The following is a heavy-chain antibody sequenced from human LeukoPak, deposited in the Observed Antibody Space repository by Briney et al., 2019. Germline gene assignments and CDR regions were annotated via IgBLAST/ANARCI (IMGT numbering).Heavy chain of an antibody. CDR2: IGDSGATT. V-gene: IGHV3-23*01. CDR1: GFTLSSYA. CDR3: ASFHYYGSGAYYLSY. D-gene: IGHD3-10*01. J-gene: IGHJ4*02. Sequence: GGSLRLSCAASGFTLSSYAMTWVREAPGEGLEWVSDIGDSGATTYYADSVKGRFTISRDNSKNTLYLQMSSLRAADTAVYFCASFHYYGSGAYYLSYWGQGTLVTVSS.